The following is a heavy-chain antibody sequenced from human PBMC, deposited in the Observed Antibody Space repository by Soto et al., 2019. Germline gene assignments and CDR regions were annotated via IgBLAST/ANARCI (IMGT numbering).Heavy chain of an antibody. Sequence: GESLKISCQGSGYSFTNYWTNWVRQMPGKGLEWMGRIDPSDSYTKYSPSFQGHVTISADKSINTAYLQWSSLKASDTAMYYCARDGGDFYAFDIWGQGTMVTVS. V-gene: IGHV5-10-1*01. CDR3: ARDGGDFYAFDI. J-gene: IGHJ3*02. CDR2: IDPSDSYT. CDR1: GYSFTNYW. D-gene: IGHD2-21*01.